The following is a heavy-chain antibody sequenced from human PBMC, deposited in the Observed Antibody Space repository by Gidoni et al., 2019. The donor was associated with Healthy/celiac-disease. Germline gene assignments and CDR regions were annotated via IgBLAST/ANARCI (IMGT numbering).Heavy chain of an antibody. CDR3: ARGYTISAPAGNWFDP. CDR2: IYTSGST. Sequence: QVQLQESGPGLVKPSQTLSLTCTASGGSISSGSYYWSWIRQPAGKGLEWIGRIYTSGSTNYNPSLKSRVTISVDTSKNQFSLKLSSVTAADTAVYYCARGYTISAPAGNWFDPWGQGTLVTVSS. CDR1: GGSISSGSYY. D-gene: IGHD3-9*01. V-gene: IGHV4-61*02. J-gene: IGHJ5*02.